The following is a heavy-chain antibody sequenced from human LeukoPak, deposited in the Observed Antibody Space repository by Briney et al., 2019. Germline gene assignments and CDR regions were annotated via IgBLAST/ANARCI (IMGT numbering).Heavy chain of an antibody. Sequence: GGSLRLSCAASGFTFSNAWISWVRQAPGKGREWGVRIKSKTDGGTTDYAAPVKGRFTISRDDSKNTLYLQMNSLKTEDTAVYYCTTVSAVSYYFDYWGQGTLVTVSS. CDR1: GFTFSNAW. CDR2: IKSKTDGGTT. J-gene: IGHJ4*02. CDR3: TTVSAVSYYFDY. V-gene: IGHV3-15*01. D-gene: IGHD3-16*02.